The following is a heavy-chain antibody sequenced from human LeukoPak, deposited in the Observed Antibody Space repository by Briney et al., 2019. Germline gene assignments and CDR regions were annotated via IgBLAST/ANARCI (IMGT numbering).Heavy chain of an antibody. J-gene: IGHJ4*02. CDR2: IHPGDSDT. CDR3: ARHRVLPSGRWYDY. CDR1: GYSFTSYW. D-gene: IGHD2-2*01. Sequence: GESLKISCKGSGYSFTSYWISWVRQMPGKGLESMGIIHPGDSDTRYSPSFQGQVTISADKSINTAYLQWSSLKASDTAMYYCARHRVLPSGRWYDYWGQGTLVTVSS. V-gene: IGHV5-51*01.